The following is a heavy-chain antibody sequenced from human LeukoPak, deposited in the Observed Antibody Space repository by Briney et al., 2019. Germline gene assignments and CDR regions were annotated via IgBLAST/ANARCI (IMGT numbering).Heavy chain of an antibody. D-gene: IGHD6-13*01. CDR3: ARDREYSSSWAVS. Sequence: PGRSLRLSCAASGFTFSSYGMHWVRQAPGKGLEWVAVISYDGSNKYYADSVKGRFTISRDNSKNTLYLQMNSLRAEDTAVYYCARDREYSSSWAVSWGQGTLVTVSS. CDR2: ISYDGSNK. V-gene: IGHV3-30*03. J-gene: IGHJ4*02. CDR1: GFTFSSYG.